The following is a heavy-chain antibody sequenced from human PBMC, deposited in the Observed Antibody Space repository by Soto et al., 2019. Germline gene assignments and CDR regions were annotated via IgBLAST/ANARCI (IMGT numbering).Heavy chain of an antibody. D-gene: IGHD3-10*01. CDR2: ISYDGSNK. CDR1: GFTFSSYA. V-gene: IGHV3-30-3*01. CDR3: ARGAYYYGSGSYAFDI. J-gene: IGHJ3*02. Sequence: GGSLRLSCAASGFTFSSYAMHWVRQAPGKGLEWVAVISYDGSNKYYADSVKGRFTISRDNSRNTLYLQMNSLRAEDTAVYYCARGAYYYGSGSYAFDIWGQGTMVTVSS.